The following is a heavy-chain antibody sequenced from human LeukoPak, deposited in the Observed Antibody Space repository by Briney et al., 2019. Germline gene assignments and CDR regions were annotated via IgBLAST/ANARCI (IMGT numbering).Heavy chain of an antibody. J-gene: IGHJ4*02. Sequence: PSETLSLTCTVSGGSISSSSYYWGWIRQPPGKGLEWVGSTYYSGSTYYSPSLKSRVTISVDTSKSQFFLKLSSLTAAGTAVYYCARDEDQWAYAFGYWGQGTLVTVSS. CDR1: GGSISSSSYY. D-gene: IGHD1-26*01. CDR2: TYYSGST. V-gene: IGHV4-39*07. CDR3: ARDEDQWAYAFGY.